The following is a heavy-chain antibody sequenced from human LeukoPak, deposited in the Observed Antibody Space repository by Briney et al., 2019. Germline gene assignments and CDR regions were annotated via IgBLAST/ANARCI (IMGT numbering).Heavy chain of an antibody. CDR3: ARETDIAAAANYFDY. V-gene: IGHV1-46*01. D-gene: IGHD6-13*01. Sequence: GASVKVSCKASGYTFTSYYMHWVRQAPGQGLEWMGIINPSGGSTTYAQKFQGRVTMTRDMSTSTVYMELSSLRSEDTAVYYCARETDIAAAANYFDYWGQGTLVTVSS. CDR1: GYTFTSYY. CDR2: INPSGGST. J-gene: IGHJ4*02.